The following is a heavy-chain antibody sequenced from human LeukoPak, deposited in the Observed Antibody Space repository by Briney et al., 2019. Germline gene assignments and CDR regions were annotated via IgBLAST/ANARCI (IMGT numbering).Heavy chain of an antibody. D-gene: IGHD1-26*01. CDR1: GGSISSGDYY. CDR2: IYYSGST. J-gene: IGHJ4*02. CDR3: ARRKVVGASDY. Sequence: SETLSLTSTVSGGSISSGDYYWSWIRQPPGKGLEWIGYIYYSGSTNYNPSLKSRVTISVDTSKNQFSLKLSSVTAADTAVYYCARRKVVGASDYWGQGTLVTVSS. V-gene: IGHV4-30-4*01.